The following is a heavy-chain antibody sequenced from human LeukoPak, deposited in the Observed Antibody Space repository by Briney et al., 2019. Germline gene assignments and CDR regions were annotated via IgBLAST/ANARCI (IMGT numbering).Heavy chain of an antibody. CDR3: ARSYSSSSNFDY. CDR1: GYPXTSYG. D-gene: IGHD6-6*01. Sequence: GASVKVSCTASGYPXTSYGITWVRQAPGQGPEWMGWISAYTGNTNYAQKIQGRVSMTTGTSTTTAYMELRSLRSDDTAVYYCARSYSSSSNFDYWGQGTLVTVSS. CDR2: ISAYTGNT. J-gene: IGHJ4*02. V-gene: IGHV1-18*01.